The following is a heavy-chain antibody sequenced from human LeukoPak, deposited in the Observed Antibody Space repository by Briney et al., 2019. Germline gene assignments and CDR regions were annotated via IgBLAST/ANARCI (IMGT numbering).Heavy chain of an antibody. Sequence: ASVTVSCKASGYTFTSYDINWVRQATGQGLEWMGWMNPNSGNTGYAQKFQGRVTMTRNTSISTAYMELSSLRSEDTAVYYCARGGGRITMVRGVIKWYFQHWGQGTLVTVSS. D-gene: IGHD3-10*01. CDR2: MNPNSGNT. V-gene: IGHV1-8*01. J-gene: IGHJ1*01. CDR3: ARGGGRITMVRGVIKWYFQH. CDR1: GYTFTSYD.